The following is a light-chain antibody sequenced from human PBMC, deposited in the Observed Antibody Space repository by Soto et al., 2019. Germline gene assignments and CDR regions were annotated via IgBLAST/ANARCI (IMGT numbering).Light chain of an antibody. J-gene: IGLJ2*01. CDR2: GHS. CDR1: NSNILAGYD. CDR3: QSYDTGVVGLI. V-gene: IGLV1-40*01. Sequence: QSVLTQPPSVSGAPGQRVNIACTVSNSNILAGYDVHWYRQSPVTAPKLLLSGHSHRPSGVPDRFSGSKSCTSAFLAITGLQPGDEADYFCQSYDTGVVGLIFGAGTKLTVL.